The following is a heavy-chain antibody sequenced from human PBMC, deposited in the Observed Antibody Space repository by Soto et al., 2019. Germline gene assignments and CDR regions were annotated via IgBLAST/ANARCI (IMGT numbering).Heavy chain of an antibody. CDR1: VYTLTELS. Sequence: GASVKGYCMVSVYTLTELSMHWVRQAPGKGLEWMGGFDPEDGETIYAQKFQGRVTMTEDTSTDTAYMELSSLRSEDTAVYYCATGESEVYFDYWGRGTLVTVSS. V-gene: IGHV1-24*01. CDR2: FDPEDGET. J-gene: IGHJ4*02. CDR3: ATGESEVYFDY.